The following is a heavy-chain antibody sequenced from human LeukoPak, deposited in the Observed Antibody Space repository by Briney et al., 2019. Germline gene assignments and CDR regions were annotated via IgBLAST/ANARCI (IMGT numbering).Heavy chain of an antibody. CDR2: ITSSSSSM. Sequence: GGSLRLSCAASGFTFSSYSMNWVRQAPGKGLEWISYITSSSSSMYYADSVKGRFTISRDNTKNSLYLQMNSLRAEDTAVYYCARVIGSYGDSAYWGQGTLVTVSS. CDR1: GFTFSSYS. J-gene: IGHJ4*02. CDR3: ARVIGSYGDSAY. D-gene: IGHD4-17*01. V-gene: IGHV3-48*04.